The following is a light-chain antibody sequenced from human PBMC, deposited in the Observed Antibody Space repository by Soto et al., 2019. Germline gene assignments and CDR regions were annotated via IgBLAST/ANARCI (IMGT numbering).Light chain of an antibody. J-gene: IGLJ1*01. Sequence: SVLTQPTSVSGSPAQSITISCTGTSSDVGGYNYVSWYQHHPGKVPQLLIYDVSNRRAGVSNRFSGSKSGNTASLTISGLQAEDDADYYCYSYTSSNTYVFGTGTQLTV. V-gene: IGLV2-14*03. CDR3: YSYTSSNTYV. CDR1: SSDVGGYNY. CDR2: DVS.